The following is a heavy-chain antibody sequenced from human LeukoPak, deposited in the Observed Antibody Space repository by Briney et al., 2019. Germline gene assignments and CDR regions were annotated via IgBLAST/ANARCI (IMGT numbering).Heavy chain of an antibody. Sequence: GGFLRLSCAASGFIFSSYGMHWVRQAPGKGLEWVAVIWNDGSNKYYADSVKGRFTISRDNSKNTLYLQMNSLRAEDTAVYHCARDPRSSSSYRFDYWGQGTLVTVTS. CDR3: ARDPRSSSSYRFDY. V-gene: IGHV3-33*01. CDR1: GFIFSSYG. J-gene: IGHJ4*02. D-gene: IGHD6-6*01. CDR2: IWNDGSNK.